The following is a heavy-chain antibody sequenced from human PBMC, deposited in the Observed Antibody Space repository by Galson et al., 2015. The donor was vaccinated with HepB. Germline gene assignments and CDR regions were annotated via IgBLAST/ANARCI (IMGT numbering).Heavy chain of an antibody. CDR3: AREWGYGDYGGGFDY. Sequence: SLRLSCAASGFTFSSYAMHWVRQAPGKGLEWVAVISYDGSNKYYADSVKGRLTISRDNSKNTLYLQMNSLRAEDTAVYYCAREWGYGDYGGGFDYWGQGTLVIVSS. J-gene: IGHJ4*02. D-gene: IGHD4-17*01. CDR1: GFTFSSYA. CDR2: ISYDGSNK. V-gene: IGHV3-30-3*01.